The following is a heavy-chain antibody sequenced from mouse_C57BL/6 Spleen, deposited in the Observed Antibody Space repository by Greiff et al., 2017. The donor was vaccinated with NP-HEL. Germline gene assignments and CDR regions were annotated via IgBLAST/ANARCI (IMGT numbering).Heavy chain of an antibody. CDR1: GYTFTSYW. Sequence: QVQLKQPGAELVKPGASVTMSCKASGYTFTSYWITWVKQRPGQGLEWIGDIYPGSGSTNYNEKFKSKATLTVDTSSSTAYMQLSSLTSEDSAVYYCARYGNYYYAMDYWGQGTSVTVSS. CDR2: IYPGSGST. CDR3: ARYGNYYYAMDY. V-gene: IGHV1-55*01. J-gene: IGHJ4*01. D-gene: IGHD2-1*01.